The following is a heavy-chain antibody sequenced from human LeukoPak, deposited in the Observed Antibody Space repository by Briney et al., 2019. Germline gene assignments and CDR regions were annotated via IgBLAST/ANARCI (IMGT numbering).Heavy chain of an antibody. V-gene: IGHV5-51*01. J-gene: IGHJ5*02. CDR1: GYSFTSSW. CDR3: ARQPGAGWFDP. Sequence: GESLKISCQASGYSFTSSWIGWARQMPGKGLEWMAIVNPGDSGTRYSPSFQGQVTISADKSISTVYLQWGSLKASDTAMYYCARQPGAGWFDPWGQGTLVTVSS. D-gene: IGHD3-10*01. CDR2: VNPGDSGT.